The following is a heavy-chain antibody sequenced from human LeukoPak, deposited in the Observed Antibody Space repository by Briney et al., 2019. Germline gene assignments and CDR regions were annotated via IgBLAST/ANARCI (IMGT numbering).Heavy chain of an antibody. CDR3: ARHPPRDGSAFDY. Sequence: SETLSLTCTVSGGSISSGSYYWGWIRQPPGKGLEWIASVYYSGTTFYSPSLKSRVTISVDTSKNQLSLKLGSVTAADTAVYYCARHPPRDGSAFDYWGQGTLVTASS. J-gene: IGHJ4*02. CDR1: GGSISSGSYY. CDR2: VYYSGTT. V-gene: IGHV4-39*01.